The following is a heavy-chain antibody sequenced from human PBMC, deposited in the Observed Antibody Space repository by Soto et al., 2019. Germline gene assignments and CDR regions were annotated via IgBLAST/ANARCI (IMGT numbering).Heavy chain of an antibody. Sequence: QVQLQESGPGLVKPSETLSLTCTVSGGSISSYYWSWIRQPPGKGLEWIGYIYYRVSTNYNPSLTSLATISVNTPKNQFSLTLSSLPVADAAVYYSAGGYVWFHPCRQGPLVAVSS. CDR1: GGSISSYY. D-gene: IGHD1-1*01. V-gene: IGHV4-59*01. CDR3: AGGYVWFHP. J-gene: IGHJ5*02. CDR2: IYYRVST.